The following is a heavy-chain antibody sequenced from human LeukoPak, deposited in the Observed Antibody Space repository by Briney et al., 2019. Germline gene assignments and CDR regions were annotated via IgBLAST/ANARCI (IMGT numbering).Heavy chain of an antibody. CDR3: ARDGGYCSGGGCYDYYYYMDV. CDR1: GGSISSSSYY. J-gene: IGHJ6*03. Sequence: SETLSLTCTVSGGSISSSSYYWGWIRQPPGKGLEWIGRIYTSGSTNYNPSLKSRVTMSVDTSKNQFSLKLSSLTAADTAVYYCARDGGYCSGGGCYDYYYYMDVWGKGTTVTISS. D-gene: IGHD2-15*01. V-gene: IGHV4-39*07. CDR2: IYTSGST.